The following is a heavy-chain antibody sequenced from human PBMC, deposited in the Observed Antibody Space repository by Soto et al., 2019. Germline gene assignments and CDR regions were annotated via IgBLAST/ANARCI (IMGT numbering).Heavy chain of an antibody. CDR3: ARDCIVVVPAGYYYYYMDV. V-gene: IGHV3-7*01. D-gene: IGHD2-2*01. Sequence: PVGSLRLSCAASGFTFSSYWMSWVRQAPGKGLEWVANIKQDGSEKYYVDSVKGRFTISRDNAKNSLYLQMNSLRAEDTAVYYCARDCIVVVPAGYYYYYMDVWGKGTTVTVS. J-gene: IGHJ6*03. CDR2: IKQDGSEK. CDR1: GFTFSSYW.